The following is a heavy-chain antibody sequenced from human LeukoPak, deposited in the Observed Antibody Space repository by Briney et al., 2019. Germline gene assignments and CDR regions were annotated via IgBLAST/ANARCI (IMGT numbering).Heavy chain of an antibody. D-gene: IGHD5-12*01. J-gene: IGHJ4*02. CDR2: IYPYDSDT. Sequence: GESLKISCKASGYSFTSYWIGWVRQMPGKGLVCMGIIYPYDSDTRYRPSFQGQVTISADKSISTAYLQWSNLKASDTAMYYCARHIGYSAWNPDYWGQGTLVTVSS. CDR1: GYSFTSYW. V-gene: IGHV5-51*01. CDR3: ARHIGYSAWNPDY.